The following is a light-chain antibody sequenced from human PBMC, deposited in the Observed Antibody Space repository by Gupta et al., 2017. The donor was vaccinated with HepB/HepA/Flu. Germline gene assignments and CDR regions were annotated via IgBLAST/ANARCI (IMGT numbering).Light chain of an antibody. J-gene: IGKJ4*01. CDR1: QDIKTY. Sequence: DIQLTQSPSFLSASVGDRVTITCRASQDIKTYFAWYQQKPGGAPKLLIYGASTLQSGVPARFSGGGSGTEFTLTITSLQPEDFATYYCHQLSGYPLTFGGGTKVEV. CDR3: HQLSGYPLT. CDR2: GAS. V-gene: IGKV1-9*01.